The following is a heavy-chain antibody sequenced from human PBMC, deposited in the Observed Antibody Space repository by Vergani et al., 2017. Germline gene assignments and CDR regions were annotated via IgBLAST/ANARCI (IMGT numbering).Heavy chain of an antibody. Sequence: QVQLVQSGAEVKKPGSSVKVSCKASGGTFSSYTISWVRQAPGQGLEWMGRIIPILGIANYAQKFQGRVTITADKSTSTAYMELSSLRAEDTAVYYCAKACSGSSWGQDYFDYWGQGTLVTVSS. D-gene: IGHD6-13*01. V-gene: IGHV1-69*02. CDR2: IIPILGIA. CDR3: AKACSGSSWGQDYFDY. J-gene: IGHJ4*02. CDR1: GGTFSSYT.